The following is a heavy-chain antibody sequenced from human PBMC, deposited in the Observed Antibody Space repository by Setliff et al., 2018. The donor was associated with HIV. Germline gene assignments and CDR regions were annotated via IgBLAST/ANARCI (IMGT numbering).Heavy chain of an antibody. CDR3: VRDDYGYNGKGFDY. Sequence: SETLSLTCTVSGGSINSSTYYWGWIRQPPGKGLEWIGSFYYSGRTYYSPSLRSRVTISIDTSNNQISLRLSSVTAADTAMYYCVRDDYGYNGKGFDYWGPGTLVTVSS. J-gene: IGHJ4*02. D-gene: IGHD4-17*01. V-gene: IGHV4-39*02. CDR2: FYYSGRT. CDR1: GGSINSSTYY.